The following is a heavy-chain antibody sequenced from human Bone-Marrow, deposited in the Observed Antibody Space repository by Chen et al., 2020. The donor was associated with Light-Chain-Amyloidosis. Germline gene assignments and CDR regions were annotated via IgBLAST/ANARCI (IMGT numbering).Heavy chain of an antibody. V-gene: IGHV3-11*01. Sequence: QVQLVESGGGLVKPGGALRLSCAASGFTFSDYYMSWIRQAPGKGLEWVSYISSSGSTIYYADSVKGRFTISRDNAKNSLYLQMNSLRAEDTAVYYCARERVLVPYYYYGMDVWGQGTTVTVSS. CDR1: GFTFSDYY. D-gene: IGHD6-6*01. J-gene: IGHJ6*02. CDR2: ISSSGSTI. CDR3: ARERVLVPYYYYGMDV.